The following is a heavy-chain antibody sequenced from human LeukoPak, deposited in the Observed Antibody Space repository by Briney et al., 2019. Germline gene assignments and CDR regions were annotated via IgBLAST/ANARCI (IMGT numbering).Heavy chain of an antibody. CDR2: IKQDGSEK. CDR1: GFTFSSYS. Sequence: GGSLRLSCAASGFTFSSYSMNWVRQAPGKGLEWVANIKQDGSEKYYVDSVKGRFTISRDNAKNSLHLQMNSLRAEDTAVYYCARTRITMIVGLASRFDYWGQGTLVTVSS. CDR3: ARTRITMIVGLASRFDY. J-gene: IGHJ4*02. V-gene: IGHV3-7*01. D-gene: IGHD3-22*01.